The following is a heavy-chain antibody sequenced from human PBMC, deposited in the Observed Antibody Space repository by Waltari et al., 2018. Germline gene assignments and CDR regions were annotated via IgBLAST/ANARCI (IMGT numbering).Heavy chain of an antibody. V-gene: IGHV3-7*01. Sequence: EVQLVESGGDLVQPGGSLGLSCAASGFTFSTYWMSWMRQAPGKGLEWVANINQAGTDKYYVDSVKGRFTISRDNARNSLYLQMSSLRVEDTAFYYCARASAVPGTRDYWGQGTLVTVSS. CDR2: INQAGTDK. D-gene: IGHD6-19*01. CDR3: ARASAVPGTRDY. CDR1: GFTFSTYW. J-gene: IGHJ4*02.